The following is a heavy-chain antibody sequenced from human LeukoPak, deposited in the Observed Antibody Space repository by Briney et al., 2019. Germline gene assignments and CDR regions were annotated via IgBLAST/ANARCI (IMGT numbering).Heavy chain of an antibody. D-gene: IGHD7-27*01. Sequence: SETLSLTCIVSGGSISSYYWSWVRQPPGKGLEWIGDIYYSGSANYNPSLKSRVTISVDTSKNQFSLKLSSVTAADTAVYYCVRGSTGAFDPWGQGTLVTVSS. CDR1: GGSISSYY. CDR3: VRGSTGAFDP. V-gene: IGHV4-59*01. CDR2: IYYSGSA. J-gene: IGHJ5*02.